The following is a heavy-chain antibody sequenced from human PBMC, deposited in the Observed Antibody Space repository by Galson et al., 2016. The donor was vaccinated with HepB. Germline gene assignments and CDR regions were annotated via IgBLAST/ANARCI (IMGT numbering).Heavy chain of an antibody. V-gene: IGHV5-51*01. CDR3: SRHWGPYSGGAFDL. CDR2: TYPSDSDA. CDR1: GYSFTTYW. D-gene: IGHD6-25*01. J-gene: IGHJ3*01. Sequence: SGAEVKKPGESLKISCKGSGYSFTTYWIGWVRQMPGKGLKWMGITYPSDSDARYSPSFQGQVTISVDKSISTAYLQWSSLKASDTAMYYCSRHWGPYSGGAFDLWGQGTMVTVSS.